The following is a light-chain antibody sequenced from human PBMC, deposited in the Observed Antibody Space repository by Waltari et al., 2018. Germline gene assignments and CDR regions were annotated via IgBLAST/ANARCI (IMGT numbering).Light chain of an antibody. Sequence: QSALTQPASVSGSPGQAIIISCTGTGSDVGGYDYVSLYQQYPGKAPRLIIYDVYNRPSGVSIRFSGSKSDNTASLTISGLQAEDESVYYCSSYTSSGVVFGGGTKLTVL. CDR1: GSDVGGYDY. V-gene: IGLV2-14*01. J-gene: IGLJ2*01. CDR3: SSYTSSGVV. CDR2: DVY.